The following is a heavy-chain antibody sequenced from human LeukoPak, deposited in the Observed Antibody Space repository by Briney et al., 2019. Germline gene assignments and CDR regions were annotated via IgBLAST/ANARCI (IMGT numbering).Heavy chain of an antibody. CDR3: ATHPLLDY. D-gene: IGHD3-16*02. J-gene: IGHJ4*02. CDR2: IYYSGST. CDR1: GGSISSYY. Sequence: RTSETLSLTCTVSGGSISSYYWSWIRQPPGKGLEWIGYIYYSGSTYYNPSLKSRVSISVDPSKSQFSLKLTSVTAADTAVYYCATHPLLDYWGQGSLVTVSS. V-gene: IGHV4-59*08.